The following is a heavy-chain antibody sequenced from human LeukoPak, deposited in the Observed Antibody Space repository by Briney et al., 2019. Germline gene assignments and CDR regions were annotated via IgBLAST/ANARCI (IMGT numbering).Heavy chain of an antibody. Sequence: SETLSLTCAVSVYSISSRCYWGWIRQPPGKGLEWIGSIYHSGSTHYNVSLKSRVTMSVDTSKDQFSLKLSSVTAEDTAVYYCARDRRGNDEFDYWGQGILVTVSS. CDR3: ARDRRGNDEFDY. J-gene: IGHJ4*02. CDR1: VYSISSRCY. D-gene: IGHD5-12*01. V-gene: IGHV4-38-2*02. CDR2: IYHSGST.